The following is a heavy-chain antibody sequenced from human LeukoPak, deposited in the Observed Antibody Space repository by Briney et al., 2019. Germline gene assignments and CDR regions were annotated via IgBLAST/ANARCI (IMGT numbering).Heavy chain of an antibody. CDR3: AVDVSGRHDAFDI. V-gene: IGHV1-69*06. CDR2: IIPIFGPA. J-gene: IGHJ3*02. Sequence: ASVKVSCKASGGTFSSYAISWVRQAPGQGLEWMGGIIPIFGPANYAQRIQGRVTITADKSTSTAYMELSSLRSEDTAVYFCAVDVSGRHDAFDIWGQGTLVTVSS. CDR1: GGTFSSYA. D-gene: IGHD3-10*01.